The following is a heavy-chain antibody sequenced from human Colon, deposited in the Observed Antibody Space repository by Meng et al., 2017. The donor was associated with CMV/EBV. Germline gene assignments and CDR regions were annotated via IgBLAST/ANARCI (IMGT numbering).Heavy chain of an antibody. Sequence: SETLSLTCVVSGDSFSSDNFYGGWIRQSPGKGMEWIGSIYYTGITYFNPSLKRRVTMSVDMSKNQFSLKLTSVTAADTGVYYCARLDSSGYSRDFWGQGILVTVSS. J-gene: IGHJ4*02. CDR3: ARLDSSGYSRDF. CDR2: IYYTGIT. V-gene: IGHV4-39*01. D-gene: IGHD3-22*01. CDR1: GDSFSSDNFY.